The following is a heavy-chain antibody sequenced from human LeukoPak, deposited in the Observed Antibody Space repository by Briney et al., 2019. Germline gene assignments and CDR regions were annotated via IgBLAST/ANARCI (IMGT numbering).Heavy chain of an antibody. V-gene: IGHV4-4*07. J-gene: IGHJ6*03. D-gene: IGHD2-15*01. Sequence: SETLSLTCAVYGGSFSGYYWSWIRQPAGKGLEWIGRIYTSGSTNYNPSLKSRVTLSVDTSKNQFSLKLSSVTAADTAVYYCARDLVVVAATYLYYYYMDVWGKGTTVTISS. CDR2: IYTSGST. CDR1: GGSFSGYY. CDR3: ARDLVVVAATYLYYYYMDV.